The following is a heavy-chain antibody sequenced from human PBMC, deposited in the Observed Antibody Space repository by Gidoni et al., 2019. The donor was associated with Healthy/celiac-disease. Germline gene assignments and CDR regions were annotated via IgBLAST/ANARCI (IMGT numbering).Heavy chain of an antibody. D-gene: IGHD3-3*01. J-gene: IGHJ4*02. CDR1: GGSISSRSYY. CDR2: LYYSGST. Sequence: QLQLQESGPGLVKPSETLSLTFTVSGGSISSRSYYWGWIRQPPGKGLEWIGSLYYSGSTYYNPSLKSRVTISVDTSKNQFSLKLSSVTAADTAVYYCARHKYYDFWSGPLPHYFDYWGQGTLVTVSS. CDR3: ARHKYYDFWSGPLPHYFDY. V-gene: IGHV4-39*01.